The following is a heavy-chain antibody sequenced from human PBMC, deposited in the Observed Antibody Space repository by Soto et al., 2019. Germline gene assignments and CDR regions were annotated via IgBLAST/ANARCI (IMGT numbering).Heavy chain of an antibody. Sequence: ASVKVSCKASGYTFTDYYMHWVRQAPGQGLEWMGWINPKTGGTNYVQKFQSRVTMTRDTSITTAYMGLSRLRSDDTAVYYCARDVVGSDYFDSWGQGTLVTVSS. J-gene: IGHJ4*02. CDR3: ARDVVGSDYFDS. CDR2: INPKTGGT. D-gene: IGHD1-26*01. V-gene: IGHV1-2*02. CDR1: GYTFTDYY.